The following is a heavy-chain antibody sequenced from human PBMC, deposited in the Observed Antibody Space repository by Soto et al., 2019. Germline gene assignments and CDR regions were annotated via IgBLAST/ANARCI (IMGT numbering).Heavy chain of an antibody. V-gene: IGHV3-21*01. CDR3: ARVKYCSSTRCLNPIDY. Sequence: GGSLRLSCAGSGFPFSSYSMNWVRQAPGKGLEWVSSVTGSGGFIHYADSLKGRFTISRDNARNSLYLHMNTLRAEDTAIYYCARVKYCSSTRCLNPIDYWGQGTLVTVSS. D-gene: IGHD2-2*01. CDR2: VTGSGGFI. J-gene: IGHJ4*02. CDR1: GFPFSSYS.